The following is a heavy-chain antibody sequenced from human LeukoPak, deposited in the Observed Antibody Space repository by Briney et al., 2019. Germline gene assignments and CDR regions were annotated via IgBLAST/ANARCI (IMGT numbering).Heavy chain of an antibody. V-gene: IGHV3-30*02. D-gene: IGHD1-1*01. CDR1: GFTFSNYD. J-gene: IGHJ4*02. Sequence: GGSLRLSCAASGFTFSNYDMHWVRQAPGKGLAWVAFIQYDASNKYYADSVKGRFTISRDNSKNTLCLQMDSLRAEDTAVYYCARTNGTYDFDYWGQGTLVTVSS. CDR3: ARTNGTYDFDY. CDR2: IQYDASNK.